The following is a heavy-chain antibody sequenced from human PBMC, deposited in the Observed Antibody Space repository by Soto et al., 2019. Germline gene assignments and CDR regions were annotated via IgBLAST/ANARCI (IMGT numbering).Heavy chain of an antibody. CDR2: IYTSGST. Sequence: SETLSLTCTVSGGSISSYYWSWIRQPAGKGLEWIGRIYTSGSTNYNPSLKSRVTMSVDTSKNQFSLKLSSVTAADTAVYYCARGSTSYYYDSSGSLDYWGQGTLVTVSS. CDR3: ARGSTSYYYDSSGSLDY. CDR1: GGSISSYY. J-gene: IGHJ4*02. D-gene: IGHD3-22*01. V-gene: IGHV4-4*07.